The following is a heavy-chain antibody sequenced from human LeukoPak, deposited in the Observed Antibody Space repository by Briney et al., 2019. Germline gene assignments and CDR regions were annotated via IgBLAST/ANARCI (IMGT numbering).Heavy chain of an antibody. CDR3: ARSDGGFDP. Sequence: SETLSLTCSVSGGSVSSYYWSWIRQPPGKGLEWIGYIYYSGSTNYNPSLKSRVTISVDTSKNQFSLRLSSVTAADTAVYYCARSDGGFDPWGQGTLVTVSS. D-gene: IGHD2-21*02. CDR1: GGSVSSYY. J-gene: IGHJ5*02. V-gene: IGHV4-59*02. CDR2: IYYSGST.